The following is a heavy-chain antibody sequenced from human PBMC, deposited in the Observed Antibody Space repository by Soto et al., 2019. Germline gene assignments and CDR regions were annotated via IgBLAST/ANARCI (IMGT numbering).Heavy chain of an antibody. CDR3: ARWDSFGYYFDY. CDR2: ISGSGYTT. CDR1: GFTFSRYA. V-gene: IGHV3-23*01. J-gene: IGHJ4*02. Sequence: PGGSLRLACAASGFTFSRYAMSWVRQAPGKGLEWVSAISGSGYTTYYADSVEGRFTISRDNSNNTLSLQLNSLRAEDTAVYFCARWDSFGYYFDYWGQATLVSVSS. D-gene: IGHD5-18*01.